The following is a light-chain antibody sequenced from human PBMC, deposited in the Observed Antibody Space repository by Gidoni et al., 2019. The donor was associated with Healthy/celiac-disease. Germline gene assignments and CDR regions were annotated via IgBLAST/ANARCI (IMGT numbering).Light chain of an antibody. CDR2: GAS. V-gene: IGKV3-15*01. Sequence: EIVMTQSPATLSVSPGERATLSCRARQSVSSNLAWYQQKPGQAPRLLIYGASTRATGIPARFSGSGSVTEFTLTITSLQSEDFALYYCQQYNNWPPLTFGGGTKVEIK. J-gene: IGKJ4*01. CDR1: QSVSSN. CDR3: QQYNNWPPLT.